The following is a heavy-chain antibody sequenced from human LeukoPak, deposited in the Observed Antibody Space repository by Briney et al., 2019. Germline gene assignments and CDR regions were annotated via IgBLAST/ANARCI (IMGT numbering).Heavy chain of an antibody. V-gene: IGHV4-61*02. CDR1: GGSISSGSYY. D-gene: IGHD6-19*01. J-gene: IGHJ4*02. Sequence: SETLSLTCTVSGGSISSGSYYWSWIRQPAGKGLEWIGRIYTSGSTNYNPSLKSRVTISVDTSKNQFSLKLSSVTAADTAVYYCARVPIGQWLVYDYWGQGTLVTVSS. CDR3: ARVPIGQWLVYDY. CDR2: IYTSGST.